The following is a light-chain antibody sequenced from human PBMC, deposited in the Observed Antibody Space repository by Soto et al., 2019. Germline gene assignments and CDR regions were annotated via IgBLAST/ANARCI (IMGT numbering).Light chain of an antibody. J-gene: IGKJ5*01. V-gene: IGKV3-11*01. Sequence: EIVLTQSPATLSLSPGQRATLSCRASQSVSTYLAWYQQKPGQAPRLFIYDTSKRAKGIPARFSGSGSGTDFTLSISILEPEDFAVYYCQQHSTLITFGQGTRLEI. CDR3: QQHSTLIT. CDR2: DTS. CDR1: QSVSTY.